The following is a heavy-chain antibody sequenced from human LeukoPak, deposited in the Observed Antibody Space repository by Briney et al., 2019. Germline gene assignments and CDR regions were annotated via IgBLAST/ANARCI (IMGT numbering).Heavy chain of an antibody. V-gene: IGHV3-11*04. CDR3: ARGGGPPYCSSTSCPGGPDYFDY. CDR2: ICSSCSTI. J-gene: IGHJ4*02. Sequence: PGGSLRLYCAASGFTFSDYYMSWIRQAPGKGLEWVSYICSSCSTIYYADSVKGRFTISRDNAKNSLYLQMDSLRAEDTAVYYCARGGGPPYCSSTSCPGGPDYFDYWGQGTLVTVSS. CDR1: GFTFSDYY. D-gene: IGHD2-2*01.